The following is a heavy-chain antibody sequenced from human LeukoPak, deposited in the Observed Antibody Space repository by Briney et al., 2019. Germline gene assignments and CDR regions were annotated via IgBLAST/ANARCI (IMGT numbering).Heavy chain of an antibody. V-gene: IGHV4-59*01. J-gene: IGHJ5*02. CDR1: GGSISSYY. D-gene: IGHD6-25*01. CDR2: IYYSGST. Sequence: SETLSLTCTVSGGSISSYYWSWIRQPPGKGLEWIGCIYYSGSTNYNPSLKSRVTISVDTSKNQFSLKLSSVTAADTAVYYCARGPRAGRNWFDPWGQRTLVTVSS. CDR3: ARGPRAGRNWFDP.